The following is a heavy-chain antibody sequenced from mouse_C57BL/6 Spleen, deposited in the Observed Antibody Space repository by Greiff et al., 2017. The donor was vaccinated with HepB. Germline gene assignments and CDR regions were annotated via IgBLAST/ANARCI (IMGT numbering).Heavy chain of an antibody. V-gene: IGHV1-54*01. D-gene: IGHD2-1*01. J-gene: IGHJ2*01. CDR3: AIYYGNYLYFDY. CDR2: INPGSGGT. CDR1: GYAFTNYL. Sequence: QVQLKQSGAELVRPGTSVKVSCKASGYAFTNYLIEWVKQRPGQGLEWIGVINPGSGGTNYNEKFKGKATLTADKSSSTAYMQLSSLTSEDSAVYFCAIYYGNYLYFDYWGQGTTLTVSS.